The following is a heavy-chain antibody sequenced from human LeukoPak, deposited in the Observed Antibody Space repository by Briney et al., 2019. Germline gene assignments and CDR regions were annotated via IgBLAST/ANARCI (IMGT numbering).Heavy chain of an antibody. J-gene: IGHJ5*02. D-gene: IGHD6-19*01. V-gene: IGHV4-59*01. Sequence: SETLSLTCTVSGGSISSYYWSWIRQPPGKGLEWIGYIYYSGSTNYNPSLKSRVTISVDTSKNQFSLKLSSVTAADTAVYYCAMYSSGWYVNWFDPWGQGTLDTVSS. CDR2: IYYSGST. CDR3: AMYSSGWYVNWFDP. CDR1: GGSISSYY.